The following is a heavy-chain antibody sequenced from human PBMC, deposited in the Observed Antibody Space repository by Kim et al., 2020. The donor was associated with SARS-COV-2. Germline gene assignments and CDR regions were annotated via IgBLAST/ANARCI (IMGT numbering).Heavy chain of an antibody. CDR1: GFTFSSYA. CDR2: ISYDGSNK. J-gene: IGHJ6*02. V-gene: IGHV3-30-3*01. CDR3: ARVRDYYDSSGYDDYYYYGMDV. Sequence: GGSLRLSCAASGFTFSSYAMHWVRQAPGKGLEWVAVISYDGSNKYYADSVKGRFTISRDNSKNTLYLQMNSLRAEDTAVYYCARVRDYYDSSGYDDYYYYGMDVWGQGTTVTVSS. D-gene: IGHD3-22*01.